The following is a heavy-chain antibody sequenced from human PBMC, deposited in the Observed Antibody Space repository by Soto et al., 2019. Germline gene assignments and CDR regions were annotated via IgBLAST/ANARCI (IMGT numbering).Heavy chain of an antibody. CDR2: IFYSGST. D-gene: IGHD5-18*01. CDR1: GGSIRSYY. J-gene: IGHJ4*02. CDR3: ARGAADTAMVDS. Sequence: SETLSLTCTVSGGSIRSYYWTWIRQPPGKGLEWLGYIFYSGSTFYNPSLKSRVTISIHTSKSQFSLQLTSVAAADTAVYYCARGAADTAMVDSWGQGTLVTVSS. V-gene: IGHV4-59*01.